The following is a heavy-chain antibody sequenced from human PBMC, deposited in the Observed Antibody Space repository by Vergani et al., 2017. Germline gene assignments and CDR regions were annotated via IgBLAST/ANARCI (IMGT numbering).Heavy chain of an antibody. CDR1: GGSISSGSYY. J-gene: IGHJ5*02. D-gene: IGHD3-22*01. CDR3: ARGRSNTMIVVIRSLRGFDP. V-gene: IGHV4-61*02. Sequence: QVQLQESGPGLVKPSQTLSLTCTVSGGSISSGSYYWSWIRQPAGKGLEWIGHIYTSGSTNYNPSLKSRVTISVDTSKNQFSLKLSSVTAADTAVYYCARGRSNTMIVVIRSLRGFDPWGQGTLVTVSS. CDR2: IYTSGST.